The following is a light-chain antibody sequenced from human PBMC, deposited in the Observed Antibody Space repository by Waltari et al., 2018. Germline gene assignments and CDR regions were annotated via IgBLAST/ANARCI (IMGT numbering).Light chain of an antibody. CDR1: NSDVGTYRI. V-gene: IGLV2-23*02. Sequence: QSALTQPASVSGSPGQSITISCTGTNSDVGTYRIVSWYRQYAGKAPELMIYEVNQRPSGLSHRFSGSKSGNTASLTISGLQAEDEADYYCCSYAGSNIVIFGGGTRVTVL. CDR3: CSYAGSNIVI. CDR2: EVN. J-gene: IGLJ2*01.